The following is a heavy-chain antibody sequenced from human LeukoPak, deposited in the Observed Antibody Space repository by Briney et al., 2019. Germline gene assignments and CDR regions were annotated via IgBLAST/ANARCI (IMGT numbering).Heavy chain of an antibody. Sequence: KSSETLSLTCTVSGGSVSSGSYYWSWIRQPPGKGLEWIGYIYYSGSTSYNPSLKSRVTISVDTSKNQFSLKLNSVTAADTAVYFCARDMRGSSSWPTVDYWGQGTLVTVSS. CDR1: GGSVSSGSYY. CDR2: IYYSGST. J-gene: IGHJ4*02. CDR3: ARDMRGSSSWPTVDY. D-gene: IGHD6-13*01. V-gene: IGHV4-61*01.